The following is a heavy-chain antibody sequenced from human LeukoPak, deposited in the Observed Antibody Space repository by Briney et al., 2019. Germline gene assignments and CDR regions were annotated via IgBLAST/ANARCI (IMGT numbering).Heavy chain of an antibody. CDR2: IIPMYGTT. D-gene: IGHD6-13*01. V-gene: IGHV1-69*13. J-gene: IGHJ6*04. CDR1: GGTLSSYA. CDR3: AREASGTRGYYYYGLDV. Sequence: ASVKVSCTASGGTLSSYAINWVRQAPGRGLEWMGLIIPMYGTTYYAQKFEGRVAISADESTGTAYLEVSSLRSDDTAVYYCAREASGTRGYYYYGLDVWGGGTTVIVSS.